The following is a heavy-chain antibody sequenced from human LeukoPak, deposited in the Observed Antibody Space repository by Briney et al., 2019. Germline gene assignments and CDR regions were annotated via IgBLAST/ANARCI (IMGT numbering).Heavy chain of an antibody. J-gene: IGHJ5*02. CDR2: IIPIFGTA. CDR3: ARDHRTYNWNRAWFDP. Sequence: SVKVSCKASGGTFSSYAISWVRQAPGQGLEWMGGIIPIFGTANYAQKFQGRVTITADESTSTAYMELSSLRSEDTAVYYCARDHRTYNWNRAWFDPWGQGTLVTVSS. V-gene: IGHV1-69*13. CDR1: GGTFSSYA. D-gene: IGHD1-20*01.